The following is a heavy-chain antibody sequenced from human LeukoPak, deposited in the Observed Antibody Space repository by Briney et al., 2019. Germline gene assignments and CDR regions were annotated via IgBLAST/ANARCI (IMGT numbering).Heavy chain of an antibody. Sequence: PSETLSLTCTVSGGSISSYYWSWIRQPPGRGLEWIGYIYYSGYTNYNPSLKSRVTISVDTSKNQFSLKLSSVTAADTAVYYCARVTGYMIEDHFDYWGQGTLVTVSS. V-gene: IGHV4-59*01. CDR3: ARVTGYMIEDHFDY. J-gene: IGHJ4*02. CDR2: IYYSGYT. CDR1: GGSISSYY. D-gene: IGHD3-22*01.